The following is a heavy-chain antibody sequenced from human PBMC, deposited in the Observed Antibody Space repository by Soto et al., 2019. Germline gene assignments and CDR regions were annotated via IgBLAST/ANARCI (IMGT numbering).Heavy chain of an antibody. V-gene: IGHV3-23*01. Sequence: PGGSLRLSCAASGFSFGSYALSWVRQAPGKGLEWVSTISGSDGKTFYADSVKGRFSISRDTSQSTLYLQMNSLRADDTAIYYCERWSYLDYWGQGTRVTVSS. CDR3: ERWSYLDY. CDR2: ISGSDGKT. J-gene: IGHJ4*02. CDR1: GFSFGSYA. D-gene: IGHD3-3*01.